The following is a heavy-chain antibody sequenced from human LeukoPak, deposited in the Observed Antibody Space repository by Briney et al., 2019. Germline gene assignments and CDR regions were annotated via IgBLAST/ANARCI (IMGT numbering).Heavy chain of an antibody. J-gene: IGHJ4*02. CDR2: IDPSDSYT. Sequence: GESLKISCKGSGYSYTSYWISWVRQMPGKGLEWTGRIDPSDSYTNYSPSFQGHVTISADKSISTAYLQWSSLKASDTAMYYCARRVQDGIAVAGKTIDYWGQGTLVTVSS. D-gene: IGHD6-19*01. CDR3: ARRVQDGIAVAGKTIDY. CDR1: GYSYTSYW. V-gene: IGHV5-10-1*01.